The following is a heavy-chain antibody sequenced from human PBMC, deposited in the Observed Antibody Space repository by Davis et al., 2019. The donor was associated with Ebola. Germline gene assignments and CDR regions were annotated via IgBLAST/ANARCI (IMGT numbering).Heavy chain of an antibody. CDR2: SRGSGGNT. D-gene: IGHD2-8*02. Sequence: GESLKISCAASGFTFSTYAMSWVRQAPGKGLEWVSVSRGSGGNTYVADSVKGRFTISRDNSKNTLFLQMDSLRAEDTAVYYCAKDLFWWSAADVWGQGTTVIVSS. CDR3: AKDLFWWSAADV. CDR1: GFTFSTYA. J-gene: IGHJ6*02. V-gene: IGHV3-23*01.